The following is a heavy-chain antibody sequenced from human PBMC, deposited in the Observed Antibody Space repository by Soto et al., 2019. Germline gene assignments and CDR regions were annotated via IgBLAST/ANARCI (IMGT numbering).Heavy chain of an antibody. J-gene: IGHJ6*02. CDR3: ATNYYDFWSGYTPYYYYGMDV. CDR1: GFTFSSYG. Sequence: QVQLVESGGGVVQPGRSLRLSCAASGFTFSSYGMHWVRQAPGKGLEWVAVIWYDGSNKYYADSVKGRFTISRDNSKNTLYLQMNSLRAEDTAVYYCATNYYDFWSGYTPYYYYGMDVWGQGTTVTVSS. CDR2: IWYDGSNK. V-gene: IGHV3-33*01. D-gene: IGHD3-3*01.